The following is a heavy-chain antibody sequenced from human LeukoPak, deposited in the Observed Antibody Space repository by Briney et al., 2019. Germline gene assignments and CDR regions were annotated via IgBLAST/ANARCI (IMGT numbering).Heavy chain of an antibody. CDR3: AIGPYSSGWLDYYYYMDV. CDR1: GGTFSSYA. D-gene: IGHD6-19*01. Sequence: PGASVKVSCKASGGTFSSYAISWVRQAPGQGLEWMGGIIPNFGTANYAQKFQGRVTITTDESTSTAYMELSSLRSEDTAVYYCAIGPYSSGWLDYYYYMDVWGKGTTVTVSS. J-gene: IGHJ6*03. V-gene: IGHV1-69*05. CDR2: IIPNFGTA.